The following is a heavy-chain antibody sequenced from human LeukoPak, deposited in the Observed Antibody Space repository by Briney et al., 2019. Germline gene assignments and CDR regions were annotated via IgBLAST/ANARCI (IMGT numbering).Heavy chain of an antibody. J-gene: IGHJ6*03. CDR3: ARGGYYDFWSGYYQFVGYYYYYMDV. D-gene: IGHD3-3*01. Sequence: ASVKVSCKASGYTFTNHYMHWGRQARGQGLEWMGWMNPNSGNTGYAQKFQGRVTITRNTSISTAYMEPSSLRSEDTAVYYCARGGYYDFWSGYYQFVGYYYYYMDVWGKGTTVTVSS. V-gene: IGHV1-8*01. CDR2: MNPNSGNT. CDR1: GYTFTNHY.